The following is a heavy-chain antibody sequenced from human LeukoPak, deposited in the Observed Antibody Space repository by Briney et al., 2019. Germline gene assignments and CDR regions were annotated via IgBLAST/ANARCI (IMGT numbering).Heavy chain of an antibody. CDR1: GYTFTNYG. D-gene: IGHD2-2*01. V-gene: IGHV1-18*01. J-gene: IGHJ3*02. CDR2: ISGHNGNT. CDR3: AREPRIVVVKGLDAFDI. Sequence: ASVKVSCKASGYTFTNYGISWVRQAPGQGLEWMGQISGHNGNTNYAEKVQGRVTMTIETSTNTAYMELRSLRSDDTAVYYCAREPRIVVVKGLDAFDIWGQGTTVTVSS.